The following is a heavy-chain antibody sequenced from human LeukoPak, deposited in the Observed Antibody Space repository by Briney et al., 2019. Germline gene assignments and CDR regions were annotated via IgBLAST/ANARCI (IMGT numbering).Heavy chain of an antibody. Sequence: GGSLRLSCAASGFTFSSYAMSWVRQAPGKGLEWVSAISGSGGSTYYADSVKGRFTISRDNSKNTLYLQMNSLRAEDTAVYYCASYGSGSPSRFDYWGQGTLVTVSS. CDR3: ASYGSGSPSRFDY. D-gene: IGHD3-10*01. CDR1: GFTFSSYA. CDR2: ISGSGGST. V-gene: IGHV3-23*01. J-gene: IGHJ4*02.